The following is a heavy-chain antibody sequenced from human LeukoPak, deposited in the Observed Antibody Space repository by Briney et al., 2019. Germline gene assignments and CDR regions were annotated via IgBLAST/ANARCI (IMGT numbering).Heavy chain of an antibody. J-gene: IGHJ2*01. CDR1: GGSISSYY. D-gene: IGHD3/OR15-3a*01. CDR3: ARTRTELNWYFDL. Sequence: SETLSLTCTVSGGSISSYYWSWLRQPPGKGLEWIGYIYYSGSTNYNPSLKSRVTISVDTSKNQFSLKLSSVTAADTAVYYCARTRTELNWYFDLWGRGTLVTVSS. V-gene: IGHV4-59*08. CDR2: IYYSGST.